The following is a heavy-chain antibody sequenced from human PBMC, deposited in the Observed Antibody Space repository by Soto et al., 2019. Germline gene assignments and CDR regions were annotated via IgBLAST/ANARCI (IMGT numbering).Heavy chain of an antibody. V-gene: IGHV3-23*01. CDR1: GFAFSSHP. CDR2: ISDSGGLT. CDR3: ARRACGISRSFEI. J-gene: IGHJ3*02. D-gene: IGHD2-21*01. Sequence: VQLLESGGDLVHPGGSLRLSCAASGFAFSSHPMSWVRQAPERVLAWVSGISDSGGLTYNADSVKGRFTISRDNSNNTMYLQMNSLRAEDTALYYCARRACGISRSFEIWGQWTMVTVSS.